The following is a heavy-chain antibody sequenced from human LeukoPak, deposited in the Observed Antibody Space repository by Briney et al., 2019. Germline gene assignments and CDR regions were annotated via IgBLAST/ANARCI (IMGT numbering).Heavy chain of an antibody. CDR1: GISVSSNY. V-gene: IGHV3-53*01. J-gene: IGHJ4*02. D-gene: IGHD6-6*01. Sequence: GGSLRLSCAASGISVSSNYMSWVRQAPGKGLQWVSVIYVDGSTYYADSVKGRFTISRENSKNTLYLQMNSLRAEDTAVYYCAKDQGSSPFDYWGQGTLVTVSS. CDR3: AKDQGSSPFDY. CDR2: IYVDGST.